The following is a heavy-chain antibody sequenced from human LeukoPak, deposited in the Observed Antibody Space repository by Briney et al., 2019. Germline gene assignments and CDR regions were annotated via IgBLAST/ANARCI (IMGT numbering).Heavy chain of an antibody. Sequence: GGSLRLSCAASGFTFSSYAMSWVRQAPGKGLEWVSAISGSGGSTYYADSVKGRFTISRDNSKNTLYLQMNSLRAEDTAVYYCAKEPHYYDSSGYPHDAFDIWGQGTMVTVSS. CDR1: GFTFSSYA. CDR2: ISGSGGST. V-gene: IGHV3-23*01. D-gene: IGHD3-22*01. CDR3: AKEPHYYDSSGYPHDAFDI. J-gene: IGHJ3*02.